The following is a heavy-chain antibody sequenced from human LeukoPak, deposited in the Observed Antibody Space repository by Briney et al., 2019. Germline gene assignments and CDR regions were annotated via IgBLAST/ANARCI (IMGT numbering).Heavy chain of an antibody. Sequence: ASVKVSCMVSGYTLTELSMHWVRQAPGKGLEWMGGFDPEDGETIYAQKFQGRVTMTEDTSTDTAYMELSSLRSEDTAVYYCATGRGSLGESWFDPWGQGTLVTVSS. V-gene: IGHV1-24*01. CDR1: GYTLTELS. D-gene: IGHD3-16*01. J-gene: IGHJ5*02. CDR3: ATGRGSLGESWFDP. CDR2: FDPEDGET.